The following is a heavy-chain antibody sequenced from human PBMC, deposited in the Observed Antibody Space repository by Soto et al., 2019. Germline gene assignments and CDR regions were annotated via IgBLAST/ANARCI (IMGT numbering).Heavy chain of an antibody. CDR2: INTSGGNS. CDR3: AKEGAIPGEVDA. Sequence: HLAQSGPEVKRPGASVKISCKASGFIFTDWFMHWVRQAPGQGPEWMGIINTSGGNSIYSQKFQDRVTMTRDTSTSTLYVELSSLTSAETAVYYCAKEGAIPGEVDAWGQGTLVNVSS. V-gene: IGHV1-46*01. D-gene: IGHD2-21*01. J-gene: IGHJ1*01. CDR1: GFIFTDWF.